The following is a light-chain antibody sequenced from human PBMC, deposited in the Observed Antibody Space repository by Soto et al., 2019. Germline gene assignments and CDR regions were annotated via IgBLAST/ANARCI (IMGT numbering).Light chain of an antibody. V-gene: IGKV3-15*01. J-gene: IGKJ3*01. CDR3: QQYNTWPLT. Sequence: ETVMTQSPATLSVSPGERPTLSCRASQSVSSNLAWYQQKPGQAPRLLIYDASTRATGIPARFSGSGSGTESPFPISSLQSEDFAVYYCQQYNTWPLTFGPGTKVDI. CDR1: QSVSSN. CDR2: DAS.